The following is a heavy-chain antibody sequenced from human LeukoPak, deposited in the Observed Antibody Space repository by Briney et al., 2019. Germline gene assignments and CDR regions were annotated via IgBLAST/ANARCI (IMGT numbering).Heavy chain of an antibody. CDR3: ARSSGTYLADF. CDR2: INPKSGDT. D-gene: IGHD1-26*01. V-gene: IGHV1-2*02. J-gene: IGHJ4*02. Sequence: ASVTVSCKASVYTFTSYYMFWVRQAPGQGLEWMGWINPKSGDTKYAQKFQGRVTMTRDTSISTAHMDLSRLRSDDTAVYYCARSSGTYLADFWGQGTLVTVSS. CDR1: VYTFTSYY.